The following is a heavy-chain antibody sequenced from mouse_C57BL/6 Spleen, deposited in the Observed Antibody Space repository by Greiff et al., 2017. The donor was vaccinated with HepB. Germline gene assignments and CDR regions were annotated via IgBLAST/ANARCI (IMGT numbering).Heavy chain of an antibody. D-gene: IGHD2-5*01. CDR3: AREDYSNYYAMDY. J-gene: IGHJ4*01. Sequence: VQLQQSGAELVRPGTSVKVSCKASGYAFTNYLIEWVKQRPGQGLEWIGVINPGSGGTNYNEKFKGKATLTADKSSSTAYMQLSSLTSEDSAVYFCAREDYSNYYAMDYWGQGTSVTVSS. CDR1: GYAFTNYL. CDR2: INPGSGGT. V-gene: IGHV1-54*01.